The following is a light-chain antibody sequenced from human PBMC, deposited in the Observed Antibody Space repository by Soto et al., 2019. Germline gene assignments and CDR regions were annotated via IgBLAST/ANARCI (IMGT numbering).Light chain of an antibody. CDR3: SSYAGSNNFNV. V-gene: IGLV2-8*01. CDR1: SSDVGGYNY. J-gene: IGLJ1*01. Sequence: QAVVTQPPSASGSPGQSVTISCTGTSSDVGGYNYVSWYQQHPGKAPKLMIYEVSKRPSGVPDRFSGSKSGNTASLTVSGLQAEDEADYYCSSYAGSNNFNVFGTGTKLTV. CDR2: EVS.